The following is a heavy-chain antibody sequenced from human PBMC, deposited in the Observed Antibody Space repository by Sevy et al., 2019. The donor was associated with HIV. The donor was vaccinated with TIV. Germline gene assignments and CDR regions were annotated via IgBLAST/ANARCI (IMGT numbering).Heavy chain of an antibody. Sequence: GGSLRLSCAASGFTFSSYIMNWVRQAPGKGLEWVSSISSSGSYKYYADSVKGRFTISRDNAKNSLYLQMNSLRVEDTAVYYCARGVRDFWSGYPDYWGQGTLVTVSS. CDR2: ISSSGSYK. CDR1: GFTFSSYI. J-gene: IGHJ4*02. CDR3: ARGVRDFWSGYPDY. D-gene: IGHD3-3*01. V-gene: IGHV3-21*01.